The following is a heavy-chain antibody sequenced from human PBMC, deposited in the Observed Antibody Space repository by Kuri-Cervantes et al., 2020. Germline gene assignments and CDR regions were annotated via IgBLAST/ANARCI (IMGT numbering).Heavy chain of an antibody. Sequence: GGSLRLSCAASGFTFDDYGMSWVRQAPGKGLEWVSGISWNSGSIGYADSVKGRFTISRDNAKNSLYLQMNSLRAEDTALYYCAKGPRGHYYMDVWGKGTTVTVSS. D-gene: IGHD3-10*01. CDR1: GFTFDDYG. CDR2: ISWNSGSI. J-gene: IGHJ6*03. V-gene: IGHV3-9*01. CDR3: AKGPRGHYYMDV.